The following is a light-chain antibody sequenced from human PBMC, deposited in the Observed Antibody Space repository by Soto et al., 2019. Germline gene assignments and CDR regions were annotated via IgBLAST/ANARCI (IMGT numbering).Light chain of an antibody. V-gene: IGLV2-14*01. CDR2: DVS. CDR1: SSDVGGYNY. CDR3: SSYTSSSTLDV. J-gene: IGLJ1*01. Sequence: QSALTQPASVSGFPGQSITISCTGTSSDVGGYNYVSWYQQHPGKAPKLMIYDVSNRPSGVSNRFSGSKSGNTASLTISGLQAEDEDDYYCSSYTSSSTLDVFGTGTKVTVL.